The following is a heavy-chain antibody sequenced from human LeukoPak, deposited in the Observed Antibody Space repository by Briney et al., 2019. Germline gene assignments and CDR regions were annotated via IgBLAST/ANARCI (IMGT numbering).Heavy chain of an antibody. CDR2: ISSSGSTI. J-gene: IGHJ6*03. V-gene: IGHV3-48*03. Sequence: GGSLRLSCAASGFTFSSYEMNWVRQAPGKGLEWVSYISSSGSTIYYADSVKGRFTISRDNAKNSLYLQMNSLRAEDTAVYYCARDNGPLTPISSIAACRRYYYYMDVWGKGTTVTVSS. CDR3: ARDNGPLTPISSIAACRRYYYYMDV. CDR1: GFTFSSYE. D-gene: IGHD6-6*01.